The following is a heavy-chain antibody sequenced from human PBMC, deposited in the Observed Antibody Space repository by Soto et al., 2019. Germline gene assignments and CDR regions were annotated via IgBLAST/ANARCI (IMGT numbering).Heavy chain of an antibody. J-gene: IGHJ4*02. CDR3: ARDVGWGYCSGGSCYSWDY. CDR1: GFTFSSYW. CDR2: IKQDGSEK. V-gene: IGHV3-7*01. D-gene: IGHD2-15*01. Sequence: EVQLVESGGGLVQPGGSLRLSCAASGFTFSSYWMSWVRQAPGKGLEWVANIKQDGSEKYYVDSVKGRFTISSDNAKNSLYLQMNSLRAEDTAVYYCARDVGWGYCSGGSCYSWDYWGQGTLVTVSS.